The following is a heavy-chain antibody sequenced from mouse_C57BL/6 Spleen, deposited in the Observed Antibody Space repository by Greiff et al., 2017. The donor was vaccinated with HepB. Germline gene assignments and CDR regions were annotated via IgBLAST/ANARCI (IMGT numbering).Heavy chain of an antibody. J-gene: IGHJ3*01. CDR2: INPNNGGT. CDR1: GYTFTDYN. V-gene: IGHV1-18*01. CDR3: ARGSTPWFAY. Sequence: VQLQQSGPELVKPGASVKIPCKASGYTFTDYNMDWVKQSHGKSLEWIGDINPNNGGTIYNQKFKGKAKLTVDKSSSTAYMELRSLTSEDTAVYYCARGSTPWFAYWGQGTLVTVSA. D-gene: IGHD1-1*01.